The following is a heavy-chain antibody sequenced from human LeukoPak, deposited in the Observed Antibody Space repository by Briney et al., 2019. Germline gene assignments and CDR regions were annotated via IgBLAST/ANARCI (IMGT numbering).Heavy chain of an antibody. J-gene: IGHJ5*02. D-gene: IGHD3-22*01. CDR3: VKNSPSFSDSNGYFPITWFDP. Sequence: GGSLRLSCVASGFAFSTSPMTWGRQAPRKRLGWVSALSESGTSTYYAHSVKGRCTISRDTSKNTLYLQMDSLRAEDTGIYYCVKNSPSFSDSNGYFPITWFDPWGQGTLVTVSS. CDR1: GFAFSTSP. CDR2: LSESGTST. V-gene: IGHV3-23*01.